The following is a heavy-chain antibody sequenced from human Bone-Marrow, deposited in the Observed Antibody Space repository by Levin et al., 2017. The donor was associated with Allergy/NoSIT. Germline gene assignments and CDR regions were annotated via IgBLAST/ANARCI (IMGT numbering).Heavy chain of an antibody. V-gene: IGHV5-51*01. Sequence: RGESLKISCKGSGYNFADYWIGWVRQMPGKGLEWMGIIYPDDSDTRYSPSFQGQVTISADKSITTAYLQWSSLKASDTALYYCVSQGGNSGNAFDMWGQGTLVTVSS. D-gene: IGHD2/OR15-2a*01. J-gene: IGHJ3*02. CDR2: IYPDDSDT. CDR1: GYNFADYW. CDR3: VSQGGNSGNAFDM.